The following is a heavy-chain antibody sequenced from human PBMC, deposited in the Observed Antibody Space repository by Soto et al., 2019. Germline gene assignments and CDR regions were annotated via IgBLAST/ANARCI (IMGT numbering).Heavy chain of an antibody. CDR2: ISSSSSYI. Sequence: EVQLVESGGGLVKPGGSLRLSCAVSGFSFSNYGMNWVRQAPGKGLEWVSSISSSSSYISYADSVKGRFTISRDNAKNSVYLQMNGLRAEDTAVYYCARSDCTSTSCYVVWFDPWGQGTLVTVSS. J-gene: IGHJ5*02. D-gene: IGHD2-2*01. CDR3: ARSDCTSTSCYVVWFDP. CDR1: GFSFSNYG. V-gene: IGHV3-21*01.